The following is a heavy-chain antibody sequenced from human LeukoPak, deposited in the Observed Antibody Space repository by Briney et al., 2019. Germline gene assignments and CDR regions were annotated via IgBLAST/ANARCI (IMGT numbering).Heavy chain of an antibody. D-gene: IGHD4-17*01. CDR2: IYYSGST. Sequence: SETLSLTCTVSGGSISSGDYYWSWIRQPPGKGLEWIGYIYYSGSTYYNPSLKSRVTISVDTSKNQFSLKLSSVTAADTAVYYCARSQYYGDFEGAFDIWGQGTMVTVSP. J-gene: IGHJ3*02. CDR1: GGSISSGDYY. CDR3: ARSQYYGDFEGAFDI. V-gene: IGHV4-30-4*01.